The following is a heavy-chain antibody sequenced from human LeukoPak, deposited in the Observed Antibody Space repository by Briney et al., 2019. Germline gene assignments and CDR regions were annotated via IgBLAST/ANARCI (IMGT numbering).Heavy chain of an antibody. V-gene: IGHV1-46*01. CDR1: GYTFTSYY. Sequence: ASVKDSCKASGYTFTSYYMHSVRQAPGQGLEWMGIINPSGGSTSYAQKFQGRVTMTRDTSTSTVYMELSRLRSEDTAVYYCARVSEIVVVVAAGEYYFDYWGQGTLVTVSS. D-gene: IGHD2-15*01. J-gene: IGHJ4*02. CDR2: INPSGGST. CDR3: ARVSEIVVVVAAGEYYFDY.